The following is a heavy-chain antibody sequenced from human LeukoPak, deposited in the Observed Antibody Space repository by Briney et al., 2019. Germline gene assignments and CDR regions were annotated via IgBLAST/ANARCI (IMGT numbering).Heavy chain of an antibody. CDR2: IYPGDSDT. CDR1: GYSFTSYW. Sequence: ESLHFSCTGSGYSFTSYWIGWVRQLRRKGLEWMGIIYPGDSDTRYSPSFRCQVTISADKSITTAYLQWSSLKASDTAMYYCARQFVGAVAGNFDYWGQGTLVTVSS. V-gene: IGHV5-51*01. D-gene: IGHD6-19*01. CDR3: ARQFVGAVAGNFDY. J-gene: IGHJ4*02.